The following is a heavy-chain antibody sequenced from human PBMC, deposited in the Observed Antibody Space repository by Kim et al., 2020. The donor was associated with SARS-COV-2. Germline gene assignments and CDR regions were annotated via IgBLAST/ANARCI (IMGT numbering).Heavy chain of an antibody. CDR2: IIPIFGTA. V-gene: IGHV1-69*13. Sequence: SVKVSCKASGGTFSSYAISWVRQAPGQGLEWMGGIIPIFGTANYAQKFQGRVTITADESTSTAYMELSSLRSEDTAVYYCARGYDSSGYYFPFDYWGQGTLVTVSS. D-gene: IGHD3-22*01. J-gene: IGHJ4*02. CDR3: ARGYDSSGYYFPFDY. CDR1: GGTFSSYA.